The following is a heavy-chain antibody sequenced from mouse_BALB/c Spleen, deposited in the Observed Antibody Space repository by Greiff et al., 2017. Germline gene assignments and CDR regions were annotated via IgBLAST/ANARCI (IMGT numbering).Heavy chain of an antibody. J-gene: IGHJ3*01. CDR2: ISTYYGDA. D-gene: IGHD1-1*01. CDR3: ARGGTTVVEGFAY. Sequence: QVQLKESGAELVRPGVSVKISCKGSGYTFTDYAMHWVKQSHAKSLEWIGVISTYYGDASYNQKFKGKATMTVDKSSSTAYMELARLTSEDSAIYYCARGGTTVVEGFAYWGQGTLVTVSA. V-gene: IGHV1S137*01. CDR1: GYTFTDYA.